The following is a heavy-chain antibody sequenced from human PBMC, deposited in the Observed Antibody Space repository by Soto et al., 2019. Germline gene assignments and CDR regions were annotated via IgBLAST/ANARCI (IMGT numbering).Heavy chain of an antibody. D-gene: IGHD3-22*01. V-gene: IGHV4-39*01. J-gene: IGHJ4*02. CDR1: GGSISSDSYY. CDR3: ARSLRPYDTSGYYLDY. Sequence: QLQLQESGPGLVKPSETLSLTCTLSGGSISSDSYYWGWIRQPPGKGLEWIGSIYYSGSTYYNPSLKSRVTISVDTSKNQFSLRLSSVTAADTAVYYCARSLRPYDTSGYYLDYWGQGTLVTVSS. CDR2: IYYSGST.